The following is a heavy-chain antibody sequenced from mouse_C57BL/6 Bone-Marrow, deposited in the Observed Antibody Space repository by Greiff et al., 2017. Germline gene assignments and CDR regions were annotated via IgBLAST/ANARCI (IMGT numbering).Heavy chain of an antibody. CDR3: TTKNRYYFDY. V-gene: IGHV14-4*01. J-gene: IGHJ2*01. CDR2: IDPENGDT. Sequence: EVKLMESGAELVRPGASVKLSCTASGFNIKDDYMHWVKQRPEQGLEWIGWIDPENGDTEYASKFQGKATITADTSSNTAYLQLSSLTSEDTAVYYCTTKNRYYFDYWGQGTTLTVSS. CDR1: GFNIKDDY.